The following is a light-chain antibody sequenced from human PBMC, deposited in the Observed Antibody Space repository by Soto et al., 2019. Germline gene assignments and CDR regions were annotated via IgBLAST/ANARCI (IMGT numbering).Light chain of an antibody. CDR2: FDSDGTH. Sequence: QSVLTQSPSASASLGASVKLTCTLSSGHSSYAIAWHQLQPEKGPRYLMKFDSDGTHTKGDGIPDRFSGSSSGAERYLTISSLQSEDEAEYYCQTWDTGTVVFGGGTKVTVL. V-gene: IGLV4-69*01. CDR1: SGHSSYA. CDR3: QTWDTGTVV. J-gene: IGLJ2*01.